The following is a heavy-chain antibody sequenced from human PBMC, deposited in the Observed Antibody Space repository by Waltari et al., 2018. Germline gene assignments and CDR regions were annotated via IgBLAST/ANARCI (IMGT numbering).Heavy chain of an antibody. CDR3: ASITWGYYFDY. CDR2: IYYSGST. CDR1: GGSISSYY. Sequence: QVQLQESGPGLVKPSETLSLTCTVSGGSISSYYWSWIRQPPGKGLEWIGYIYYSGSTNYNPSLKSRVTISVDTSKNQFSLKLSSVTAADTAVYYCASITWGYYFDYWGQGTLVTVSS. D-gene: IGHD1-20*01. V-gene: IGHV4-59*01. J-gene: IGHJ4*02.